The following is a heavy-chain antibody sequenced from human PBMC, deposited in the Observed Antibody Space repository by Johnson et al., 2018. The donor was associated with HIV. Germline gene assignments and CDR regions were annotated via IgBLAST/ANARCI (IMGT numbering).Heavy chain of an antibody. CDR3: AREYYYESPEAFDI. J-gene: IGHJ3*02. Sequence: EVHLVESGGGLIQPGGSLRLSCAASGFTVSSNYMSWVRQAPGKGLEWVSVIYSGGSTYYADSVKGRFTISRDNSKNTLYLQMNSLRAEDTAVYYCAREYYYESPEAFDIWGQGTMVTVSS. CDR1: GFTVSSNY. V-gene: IGHV3-53*01. CDR2: IYSGGST. D-gene: IGHD3-22*01.